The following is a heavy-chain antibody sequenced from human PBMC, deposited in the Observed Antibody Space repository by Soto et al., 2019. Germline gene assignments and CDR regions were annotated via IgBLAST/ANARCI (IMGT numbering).Heavy chain of an antibody. D-gene: IGHD6-19*01. CDR3: AADAPSTGSIAVAGMHYYYYGMDV. J-gene: IGHJ6*02. CDR2: ISSSSSYI. Sequence: GGSLRLSCAASGFTFSSYSMNWVRQAPGKGLEWVSSISSSSSYIYYADSVKGRFTISRDNAKNSLYLQMNSLRAEDTAVYYCAADAPSTGSIAVAGMHYYYYGMDVWGQGTTVTVSS. CDR1: GFTFSSYS. V-gene: IGHV3-21*01.